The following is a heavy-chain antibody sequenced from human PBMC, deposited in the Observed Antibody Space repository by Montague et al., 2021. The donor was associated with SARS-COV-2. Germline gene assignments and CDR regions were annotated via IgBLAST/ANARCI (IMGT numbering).Heavy chain of an antibody. D-gene: IGHD2-21*01. V-gene: IGHV4-59*13. CDR2: IYYSGSVTT. Sequence: SETLSLTCSVSGGSINNYYWGWVRQPPGKGLEWIGYIYYSGSVTTSYNPTLKSRVSISVDTTENQFYLKLTSVTAADTAVYYCARRGGGEVFARFMYWYFDVWGRGTLVTVSS. J-gene: IGHJ2*01. CDR1: GGSINNYY. CDR3: ARRGGGEVFARFMYWYFDV.